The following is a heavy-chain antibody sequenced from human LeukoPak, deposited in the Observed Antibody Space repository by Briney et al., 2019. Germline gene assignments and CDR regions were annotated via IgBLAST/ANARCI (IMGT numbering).Heavy chain of an antibody. CDR1: GGSISSSSSY. V-gene: IGHV4-39*07. J-gene: IGHJ4*02. CDR3: ARGFLGDYFGSGSYYVFDY. D-gene: IGHD3-10*01. CDR2: IYYSGSS. Sequence: PSETLSLTCSVSGGSISSSSSYWGWLRQPPGKGLEWIGSIYYSGSSFDNPALKSRVTISVDTSKNQFSLNLSSVTAADTAVYYCARGFLGDYFGSGSYYVFDYWGQGTLVTVSS.